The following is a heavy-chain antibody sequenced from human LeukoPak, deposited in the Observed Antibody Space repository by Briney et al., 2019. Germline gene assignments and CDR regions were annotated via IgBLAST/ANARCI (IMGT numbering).Heavy chain of an antibody. J-gene: IGHJ4*02. CDR1: GFTFSSYA. CDR2: ISYDGSNK. V-gene: IGHV3-30-3*01. CDR3: AKDRPITSESLWSGSSHFDY. D-gene: IGHD3-10*02. Sequence: GGSLRLSCAASGFTFSSYAMHWVRQAPGKGLEWVAVISYDGSNKYYADSVKGRFTISRDNSKNTLYLQMNSLRAEDTAVYYCAKDRPITSESLWSGSSHFDYWGQGTPVTVSS.